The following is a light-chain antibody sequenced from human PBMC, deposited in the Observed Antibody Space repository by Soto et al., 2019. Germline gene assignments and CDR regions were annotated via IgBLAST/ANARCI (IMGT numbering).Light chain of an antibody. CDR2: DVS. J-gene: IGLJ2*01. CDR3: SSYTSSRSRL. V-gene: IGLV2-14*01. CDR1: SSDVGGYNY. Sequence: QSALTQPASVSGSPGQSITISCTGTSSDVGGYNYVSWYQQHTGKAPKLMIYDVSNRPSGVSNAFSGSKSGNTASLTISGLQAEDEADYYCSSYTSSRSRLFGGGTQLTVL.